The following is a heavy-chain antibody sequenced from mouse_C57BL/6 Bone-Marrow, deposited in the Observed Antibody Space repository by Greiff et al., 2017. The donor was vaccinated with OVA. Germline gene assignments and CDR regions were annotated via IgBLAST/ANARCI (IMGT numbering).Heavy chain of an antibody. CDR3: ARRSYGKPPFDY. Sequence: EVKLVESGPELVKPGASVKMSCKASGYTFTDYNMHWVKQSHGKSLEWIGYINPNNGGTSYNQKFKGKATLTVNKSSSTAYMELRSLTSEDSAVYYCARRSYGKPPFDYWGQGTTLTVSS. D-gene: IGHD2-1*01. J-gene: IGHJ2*01. CDR1: GYTFTDYN. CDR2: INPNNGGT. V-gene: IGHV1-22*01.